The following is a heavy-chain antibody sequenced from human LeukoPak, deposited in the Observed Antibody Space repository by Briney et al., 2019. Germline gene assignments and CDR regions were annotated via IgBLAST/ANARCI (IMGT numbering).Heavy chain of an antibody. CDR1: GGSLSSYY. Sequence: PSETLSLTCTVSGGSLSSYYWSWIRQPPGKGLEWIGYVYYSGSTTYNPSLKSRGTISVDTSKNQFSLKLSSVTAADTAVYYCARAPYTSGFYFFDPWGQGTLVTVSS. J-gene: IGHJ5*02. D-gene: IGHD3-22*01. V-gene: IGHV4-59*13. CDR3: ARAPYTSGFYFFDP. CDR2: VYYSGST.